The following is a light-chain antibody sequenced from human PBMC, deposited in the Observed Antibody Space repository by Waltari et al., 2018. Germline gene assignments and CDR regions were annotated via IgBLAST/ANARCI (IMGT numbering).Light chain of an antibody. J-gene: IGLJ2*01. CDR1: SSYVGSYNS. V-gene: IGLV2-14*03. Sequence: QSALTQPASVSGSPGQSITISCTGTSSYVGSYNSVSWYQQHPGKAPKLMIYDVSYRPSGVSNRFSGSKSGNTASLTISGLQAEDEADYYCSSYITTNTLELFGGGTSLTVL. CDR2: DVS. CDR3: SSYITTNTLEL.